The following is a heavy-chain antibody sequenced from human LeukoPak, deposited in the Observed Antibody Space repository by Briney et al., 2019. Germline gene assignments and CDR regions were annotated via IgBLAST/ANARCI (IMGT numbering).Heavy chain of an antibody. D-gene: IGHD3-10*01. Sequence: WGSLSLSCAASGFTVSSNYMSWVRQAPGKGLEWVSVIYSGGSTYYADSVKGRFTISRDNSKNTLYLQMNSLRAEDTTVYYCARDSSRVLFGKKDAFDIWGQGTMVNVSS. CDR1: GFTVSSNY. CDR3: ARDSSRVLFGKKDAFDI. CDR2: IYSGGST. V-gene: IGHV3-66*01. J-gene: IGHJ3*02.